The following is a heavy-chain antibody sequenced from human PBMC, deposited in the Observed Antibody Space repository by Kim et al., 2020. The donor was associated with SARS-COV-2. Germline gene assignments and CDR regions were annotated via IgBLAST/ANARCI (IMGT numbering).Heavy chain of an antibody. CDR3: ARGQG. Sequence: GGSLSLSCTASGFTFSRHWMSWVRQAPGKGLEWVANIKEDGSERDYVDSVKGRFTISRDNADNSLYLQMNSLRAEDTAVYYCARGQGWGQGTLVTVSS. V-gene: IGHV3-7*01. CDR1: GFTFSRHW. CDR2: IKEDGSER. J-gene: IGHJ4*02.